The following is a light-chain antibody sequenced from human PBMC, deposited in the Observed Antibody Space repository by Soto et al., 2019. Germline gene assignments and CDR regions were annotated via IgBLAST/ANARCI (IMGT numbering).Light chain of an antibody. V-gene: IGLV2-14*03. CDR1: SSDVGAYNY. Sequence: QSVLTQPASVSGSPGQSITTSCTGTSSDVGAYNYVSWYQQHPGKVPKLMIYDVSDRPSGVSNRFSGSKSGNTASLTISGLQAEDEADYYCSSFTRSNSYVFGTGTKLTVL. CDR3: SSFTRSNSYV. CDR2: DVS. J-gene: IGLJ1*01.